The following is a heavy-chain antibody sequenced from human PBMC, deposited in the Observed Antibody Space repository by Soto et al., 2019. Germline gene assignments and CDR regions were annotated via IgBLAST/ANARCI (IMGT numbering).Heavy chain of an antibody. CDR1: GFTFSSYS. CDR3: ARESGMATIMAYYYYYGMDV. Sequence: AGGSLRLSCAGSGFTFSSYSMNWVRQAPGKGLEWVSYISSSSSTIYYADSVKGRFTISRDNAKNSLYLQMNSLRDEDTAVYYCARESGMATIMAYYYYYGMDVWGQGTTVTV. J-gene: IGHJ6*02. D-gene: IGHD5-12*01. V-gene: IGHV3-48*02. CDR2: ISSSSSTI.